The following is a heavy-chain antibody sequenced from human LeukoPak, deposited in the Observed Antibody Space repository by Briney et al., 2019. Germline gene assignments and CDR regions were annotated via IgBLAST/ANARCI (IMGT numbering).Heavy chain of an antibody. CDR3: AKDRVAGIFGY. V-gene: IGHV3-23*01. D-gene: IGHD6-19*01. J-gene: IGHJ4*02. CDR1: GFTFSSYA. CDR2: ISGSGGST. Sequence: PGGSLRLSCAVSGFTFSSYAMSWVRQAPGKGLEWVSAISGSGGSTYYADSVKGRFTISRDNSKNPLYLQMNSLRAEDTAVYYCAKDRVAGIFGYWGQGTLVTVSS.